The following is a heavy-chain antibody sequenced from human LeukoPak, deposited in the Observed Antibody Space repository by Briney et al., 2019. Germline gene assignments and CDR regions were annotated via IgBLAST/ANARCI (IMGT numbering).Heavy chain of an antibody. CDR1: GFTFSSYS. D-gene: IGHD3-3*01. J-gene: IGHJ4*02. Sequence: GGSLRLSCAASGFTFSSYSMNWVRQAPGKGLEWVSYISSSSSTIYYADSVKGRFTISRDNAKNSLYLQMNSLRAEDTAVYYCARVSLYDFWTNWGQGTLVTVSS. CDR2: ISSSSSTI. V-gene: IGHV3-48*01. CDR3: ARVSLYDFWTN.